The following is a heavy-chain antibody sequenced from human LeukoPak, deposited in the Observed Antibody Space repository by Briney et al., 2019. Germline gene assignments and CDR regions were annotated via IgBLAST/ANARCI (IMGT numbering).Heavy chain of an antibody. CDR3: ARDMVGILRYFDWCLDY. CDR1: GFTFSSFE. D-gene: IGHD3-9*01. Sequence: PGGSLRLSCAASGFTFSSFEMNWVRQAPGKGLEWVSSISSGAVSIYYADSVKGRFTISRDNAKNSLYLQMNSLRAEDTALYYCARDMVGILRYFDWCLDYWGQGTLVTVSS. CDR2: ISSGAVSI. V-gene: IGHV3-48*03. J-gene: IGHJ4*02.